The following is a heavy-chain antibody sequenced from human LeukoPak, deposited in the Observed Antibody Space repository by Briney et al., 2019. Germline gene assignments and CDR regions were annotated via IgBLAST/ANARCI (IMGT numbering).Heavy chain of an antibody. CDR3: ARRRSSGYSLYYFDY. Sequence: GASVKVSCKASGYTFTGYYMHWVRQAPGQGLEGMGWINPNSGGTNYAQKFQGRVTMTRDTSISTAYMELSRLRSDDTAVYYCARRRSSGYSLYYFDYWGQGTLVTVSS. J-gene: IGHJ4*02. CDR1: GYTFTGYY. D-gene: IGHD3-22*01. V-gene: IGHV1-2*02. CDR2: INPNSGGT.